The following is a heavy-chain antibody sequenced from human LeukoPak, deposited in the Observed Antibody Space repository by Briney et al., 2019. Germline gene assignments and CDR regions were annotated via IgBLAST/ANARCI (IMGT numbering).Heavy chain of an antibody. Sequence: PGGSLRLSCAASGFTFSSYGMNWVRQAPGKRLEWVAVIWYDGSNKYYADSLKGRFTISRDNSKNTVSLQLNSLRAEDTAVYYCARLGSGWSFDFWGQGTLVAVSS. D-gene: IGHD6-19*01. CDR2: IWYDGSNK. CDR3: ARLGSGWSFDF. V-gene: IGHV3-33*01. J-gene: IGHJ4*02. CDR1: GFTFSSYG.